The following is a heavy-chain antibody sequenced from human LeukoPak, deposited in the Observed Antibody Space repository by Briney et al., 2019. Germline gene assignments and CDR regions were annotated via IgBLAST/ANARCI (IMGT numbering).Heavy chain of an antibody. CDR2: IYYSGST. Sequence: SETLSLTCTVSGGSISSSSYYWGWIRQPPGNGLEWIGSIYYSGSTYYNPSLKSRVTISVDTSKNQFSLKLSSVTAADTAVYYCARLRGLLNFDYWGQGTLVTVSS. J-gene: IGHJ4*02. D-gene: IGHD3-10*01. V-gene: IGHV4-39*01. CDR3: ARLRGLLNFDY. CDR1: GGSISSSSYY.